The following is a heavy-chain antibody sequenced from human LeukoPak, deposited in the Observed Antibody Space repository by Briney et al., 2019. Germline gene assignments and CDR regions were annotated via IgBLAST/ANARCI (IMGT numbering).Heavy chain of an antibody. V-gene: IGHV1-18*01. CDR2: ISGYSGKT. CDR1: GYTFTRYG. D-gene: IGHD5-12*01. CDR3: ARGYSGYAPHDY. Sequence: ASVKVSCKASGYTFTRYGLSWVRQAPGQGLEWMGWISGYSGKTNYAQKLQGRVTMTTDISTSTAYMELRSLRSDDTAVYYCARGYSGYAPHDYWGQGTLVTVSS. J-gene: IGHJ4*02.